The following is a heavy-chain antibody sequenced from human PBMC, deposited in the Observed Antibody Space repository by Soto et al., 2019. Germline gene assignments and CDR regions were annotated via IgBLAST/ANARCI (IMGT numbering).Heavy chain of an antibody. D-gene: IGHD3-22*01. J-gene: IGHJ5*02. CDR1: GYSLSSGYY. V-gene: IGHV4-38-2*01. CDR2: IYHSGST. Sequence: SETLSLTCVVSGYSLSSGYYWGWIRQPPGKGLEWIGSIYHSGSTYYNPSLKSRVTISVDTSKNQFSLKLSSVTAADTAVYYCARLYDSSGFDWFDPWGQGTLVTVSS. CDR3: ARLYDSSGFDWFDP.